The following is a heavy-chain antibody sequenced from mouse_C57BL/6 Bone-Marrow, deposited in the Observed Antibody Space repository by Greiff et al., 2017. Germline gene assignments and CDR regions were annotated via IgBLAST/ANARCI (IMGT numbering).Heavy chain of an antibody. V-gene: IGHV1-64*01. CDR2: IHPNSGST. D-gene: IGHD1-1*01. J-gene: IGHJ2*01. CDR1: VYTFTSYW. Sequence: QVQLKQPGAELVKPGASVKLSCKASVYTFTSYWMHWVKQRPGQGLEWIGMIHPNSGSTNYNEKFKSKATLTVDKSSSTAYMQLSSLTSEDSAVYYCARHYYGGYYFDYWGQGTTLTVSS. CDR3: ARHYYGGYYFDY.